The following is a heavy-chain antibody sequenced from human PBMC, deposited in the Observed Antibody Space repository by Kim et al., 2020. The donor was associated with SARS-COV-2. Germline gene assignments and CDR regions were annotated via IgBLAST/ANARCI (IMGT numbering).Heavy chain of an antibody. Sequence: SVKVSCKASGYTFTYRYLHWVRQAPRQALEWMGWITPFNGNTNHAQKFQDRVTITRDRSMSTAYMELSSLRSEDTAMYYCASLGVTGRDAFDIWGQGTMVTVSS. CDR3: ASLGVTGRDAFDI. CDR2: ITPFNGNT. CDR1: GYTFTYRY. V-gene: IGHV1-45*03. D-gene: IGHD3-3*01. J-gene: IGHJ3*02.